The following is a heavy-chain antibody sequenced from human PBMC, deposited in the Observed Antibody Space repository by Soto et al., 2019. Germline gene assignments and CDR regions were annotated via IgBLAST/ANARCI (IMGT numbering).Heavy chain of an antibody. CDR3: ARAPRMAPFDI. Sequence: PGGSLRLSCAASGFIFIPYGIHFFGQAPCKGLEWVALIRNDGSDKYYAESVTGRFTISRDNSKNTVYLQMNSLRAEDTALYFCARAPRMAPFDIWGQGTMVTVSS. CDR2: IRNDGSDK. J-gene: IGHJ3*02. CDR1: GFIFIPYG. V-gene: IGHV3-33*01.